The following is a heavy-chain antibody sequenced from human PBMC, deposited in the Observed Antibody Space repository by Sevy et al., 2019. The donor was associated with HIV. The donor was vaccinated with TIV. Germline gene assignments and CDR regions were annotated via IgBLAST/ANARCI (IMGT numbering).Heavy chain of an antibody. CDR1: GFTFSTYW. CDR2: INSDGNYR. D-gene: IGHD1-26*01. J-gene: IGHJ3*02. V-gene: IGHV3-74*01. CDR3: ARGSRGTLEGFDI. Sequence: GESLKISCAASGFTFSTYWMHWVRQAPGKGLVWVSRINSDGNYRSYVESVEGRFTISRDNAQNTLFLQMSSLRVEDTAVYYCARGSRGTLEGFDIWGQGTMVTVS.